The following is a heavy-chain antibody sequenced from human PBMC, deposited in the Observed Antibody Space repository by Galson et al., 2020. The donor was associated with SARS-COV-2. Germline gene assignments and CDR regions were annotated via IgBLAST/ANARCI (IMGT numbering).Heavy chain of an antibody. CDR2: INPDGSDK. V-gene: IGHV3-7*03. CDR3: AAYICSLGIY. D-gene: IGHD7-27*01. Sequence: GESLKISCAASGFPFSIYWMNWVRQAPRKGLEWVANINPDGSDKLYVVSVKGRFTLSRDNDKSSLYPQLSTLTAEDTAVYYGAAYICSLGIYWGQGTLVTVSS. CDR1: GFPFSIYW. J-gene: IGHJ4*02.